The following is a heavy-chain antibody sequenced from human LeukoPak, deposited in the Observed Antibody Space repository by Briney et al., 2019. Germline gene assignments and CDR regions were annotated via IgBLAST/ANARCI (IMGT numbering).Heavy chain of an antibody. CDR3: AKSHCSSTSCYMGGYFDY. V-gene: IGHV3-43D*03. J-gene: IGHJ4*02. Sequence: PGGSLRLSCAASGFTFDDYAMHWVRQAPGKGLEWVSLISWDGGSTYYADSVKGRFTISRDNSENSLYLQMNSLRAEDTALYYCAKSHCSSTSCYMGGYFDYWGQGTLVTVSS. CDR2: ISWDGGST. CDR1: GFTFDDYA. D-gene: IGHD2-2*02.